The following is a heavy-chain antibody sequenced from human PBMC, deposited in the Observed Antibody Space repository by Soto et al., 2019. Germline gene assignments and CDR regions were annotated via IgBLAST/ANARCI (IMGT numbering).Heavy chain of an antibody. V-gene: IGHV4-39*01. CDR3: GKVLVGATGHTDSDS. Sequence: ASETLSLTCTVSGGSIYRSGYYWGWIRQPPGRGLEWIGNIDYNGVTYSNPSLKSRVTISRDTSKNQFSLKLTSVTAADTALYYCGKVLVGATGHTDSDSWGPGTLVTVSS. J-gene: IGHJ4*02. CDR2: IDYNGVT. CDR1: GGSIYRSGYY. D-gene: IGHD2-15*01.